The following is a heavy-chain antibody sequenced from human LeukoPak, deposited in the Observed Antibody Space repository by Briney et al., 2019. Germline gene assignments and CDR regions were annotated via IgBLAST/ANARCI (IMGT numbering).Heavy chain of an antibody. CDR1: GFTFTNYA. V-gene: IGHV3-23*01. D-gene: IGHD2-2*01. Sequence: GGSLRLSCVASGFTFTNYAMSWVRQPPRKGLEWVSAISATRGNTYYADSVQGRFSISRDNSKNTLYLQMNSLRAEDTAVYYCAKGSSTTCPCDRDHRGQGTLVTVSS. CDR3: AKGSSTTCPCDRDH. CDR2: ISATRGNT. J-gene: IGHJ4*02.